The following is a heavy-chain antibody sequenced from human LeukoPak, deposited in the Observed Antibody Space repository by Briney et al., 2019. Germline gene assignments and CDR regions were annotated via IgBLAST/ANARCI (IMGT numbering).Heavy chain of an antibody. D-gene: IGHD6-13*01. Sequence: SETLSLTCAVYGGSFSGYYWSWIRQPPGKGLEWIGEINHSGSTNYNPSLKSRVTIPVDTSKNQSSLKLSSVTAADTAVYYCAGGNGDGSSWWDNWVDLWGQGNVVIVSS. V-gene: IGHV4-34*01. CDR3: AGGNGDGSSWWDNWVDL. CDR2: INHSGST. CDR1: GGSFSGYY. J-gene: IGHJ5*02.